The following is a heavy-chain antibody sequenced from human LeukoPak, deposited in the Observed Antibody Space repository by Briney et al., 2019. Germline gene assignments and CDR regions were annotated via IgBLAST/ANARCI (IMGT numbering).Heavy chain of an antibody. CDR3: ARDPTESSGNWFDP. J-gene: IGHJ5*02. CDR1: GGTFSSYA. CDR2: IIPIFGTA. D-gene: IGHD3-10*01. Sequence: GASVKVSCKASGGTFSSYAISWVRQAPGQGLEWMGGIIPIFGTANYAQKFQGRVTITAGESTSTAYMELSSLRSEDTAVYYCARDPTESSGNWFDPWGQGTLVTVSS. V-gene: IGHV1-69*13.